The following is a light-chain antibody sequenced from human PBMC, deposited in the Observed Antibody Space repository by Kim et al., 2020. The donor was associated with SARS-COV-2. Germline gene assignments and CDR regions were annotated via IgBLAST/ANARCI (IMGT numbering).Light chain of an antibody. CDR3: AGWDDTLNGVV. V-gene: IGLV1-44*01. CDR2: SDN. Sequence: GQRVTIACSGSSSNIGSNTVTWYQKLPGTAPKLLIYSDNKRPSGVHDRFSGSKSGTSASLDISGLQSEDDADYYCAGWDDTLNGVVFGGGTQLTVL. CDR1: SSNIGSNT. J-gene: IGLJ2*01.